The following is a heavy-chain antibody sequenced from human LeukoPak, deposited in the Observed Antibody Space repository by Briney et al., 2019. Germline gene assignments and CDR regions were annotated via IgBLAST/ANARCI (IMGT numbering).Heavy chain of an antibody. D-gene: IGHD6-13*01. CDR2: VSSNYGTI. V-gene: IGHV3-11*01. CDR3: ARGPQSYSSSWYVAY. Sequence: GGSLRLSCTASGFTFSDYYMSWIRQAPGKGLEWVSYVSSNYGTIYYADSLKGRLTISRDNAKNSLYLQMNSLRVEDTAVYYCARGPQSYSSSWYVAYWGQGTLVTVSS. CDR1: GFTFSDYY. J-gene: IGHJ4*02.